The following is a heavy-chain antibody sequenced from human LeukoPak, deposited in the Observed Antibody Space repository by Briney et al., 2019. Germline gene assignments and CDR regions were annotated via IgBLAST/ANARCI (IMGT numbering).Heavy chain of an antibody. CDR3: AREGIAARYVFDY. CDR2: IIPIFGTA. D-gene: IGHD6-6*01. CDR1: GGTFSSYA. Sequence: SVKVSCKASGGTFSSYAISWVRQAPGPGLEWMGGIIPIFGTANYAQKFQGRVTITTHEATSTAYMELSSLRSEDTAVYYCAREGIAARYVFDYWGQGTLVTVSS. V-gene: IGHV1-69*05. J-gene: IGHJ4*02.